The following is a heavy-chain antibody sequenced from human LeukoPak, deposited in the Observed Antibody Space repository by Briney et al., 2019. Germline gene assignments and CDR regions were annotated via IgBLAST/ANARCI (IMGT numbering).Heavy chain of an antibody. CDR3: VKALLKYAYFDAFDI. Sequence: PGGSLRLSCPASGFTFSSYAMHWVRQAPGKGLEYVSTISSNGGTTYYADSVKGRFTISRDNSKNTLYLQMSSLRVEDTAVYYCVKALLKYAYFDAFDIWGQGTMVTVSS. CDR2: ISSNGGTT. CDR1: GFTFSSYA. V-gene: IGHV3-64D*06. D-gene: IGHD2-21*01. J-gene: IGHJ3*02.